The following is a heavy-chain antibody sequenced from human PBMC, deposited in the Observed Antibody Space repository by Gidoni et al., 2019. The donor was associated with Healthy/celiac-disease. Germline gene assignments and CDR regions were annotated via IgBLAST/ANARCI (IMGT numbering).Heavy chain of an antibody. Sequence: EVQLLESGGGLVQTGGSLRLSCAASGFTFSSYASRWVRQAPGKGRGWVSAISGSGGSTYYADSVKGRFTISRDNSKNTLYLQMNSLRAEDTAVYYCAKFSYYYDSSGYYGASDDAFDIWGQGTMVTVSS. CDR3: AKFSYYYDSSGYYGASDDAFDI. J-gene: IGHJ3*02. CDR2: ISGSGGST. D-gene: IGHD3-22*01. CDR1: GFTFSSYA. V-gene: IGHV3-23*01.